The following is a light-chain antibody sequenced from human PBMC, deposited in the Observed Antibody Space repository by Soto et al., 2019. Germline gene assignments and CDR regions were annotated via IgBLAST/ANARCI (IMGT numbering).Light chain of an antibody. CDR1: QSVTSS. Sequence: EIVLTQSPATLSLSPGDRATLSCRASQSVTSSLAWFQQKPGQAPRLLIYDVSRRATAIPARFSGSGSGTDFTRTISSLEPEDFAVYYCQQRTTWPTFGGGTQVEIK. CDR3: QQRTTWPT. CDR2: DVS. J-gene: IGKJ4*01. V-gene: IGKV3-11*01.